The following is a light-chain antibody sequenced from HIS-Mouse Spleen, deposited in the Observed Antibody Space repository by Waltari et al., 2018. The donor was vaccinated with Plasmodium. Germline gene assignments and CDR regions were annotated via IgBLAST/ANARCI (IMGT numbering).Light chain of an antibody. CDR1: ALPKNY. V-gene: IGLV3-10*01. Sequence: SYELTPPPSVSVSPGQTARITCSGDALPKNYAYWYQQKSGQATVLVIYEDSKRPSGIPERFSGYSSGTMATLTISGAQVEDEADYYCYSTDSSGNHRVFGGGTKLTVL. J-gene: IGLJ3*02. CDR3: YSTDSSGNHRV. CDR2: EDS.